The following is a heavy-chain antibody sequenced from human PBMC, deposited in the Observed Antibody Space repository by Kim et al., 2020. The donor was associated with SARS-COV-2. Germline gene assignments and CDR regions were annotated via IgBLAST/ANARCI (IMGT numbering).Heavy chain of an antibody. J-gene: IGHJ4*02. Sequence: SETLSLTCTVSGDSLSSDYWSCNRQPAGKGLEWIGRIYTRGRTNYNPSLQSRVTMSVDMSKNQFSLKLSSVTAADTAVYYCASALGHWGQGTLVTVSS. CDR3: ASALGH. V-gene: IGHV4-4*07. CDR2: IYTRGRT. CDR1: GDSLSSDY. D-gene: IGHD3-16*02.